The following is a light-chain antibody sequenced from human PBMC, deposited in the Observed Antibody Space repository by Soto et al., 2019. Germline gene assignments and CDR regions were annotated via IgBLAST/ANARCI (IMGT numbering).Light chain of an antibody. V-gene: IGLV2-14*01. CDR3: SSYTSDITPYV. J-gene: IGLJ1*01. Sequence: QSALTQPASVSGSPGQSITISCTGTSSDVGGYNYVSWYQQHPGKAPKLTIYDVSTRPSGVSNRFSGSKSGNTASLTISGLLAEDEADYYCSSYTSDITPYVFGAGTKVTVL. CDR1: SSDVGGYNY. CDR2: DVS.